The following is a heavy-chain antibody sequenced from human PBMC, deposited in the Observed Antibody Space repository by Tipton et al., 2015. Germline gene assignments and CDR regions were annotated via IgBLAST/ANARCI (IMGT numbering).Heavy chain of an antibody. CDR1: GVYISSGGYY. J-gene: IGHJ6*02. V-gene: IGHV4-31*03. D-gene: IGHD2-15*01. Sequence: TLSLTCTVSGVYISSGGYYWSWIRQHPGRGLEWIGYIYYTGSTYYNPSLQSRVSISPDTSNNQFSLNLSSVTAADTAVYYCARSYCSGGSCYYYYYGMDVWGQGTTVTVSS. CDR3: ARSYCSGGSCYYYYYGMDV. CDR2: IYYTGST.